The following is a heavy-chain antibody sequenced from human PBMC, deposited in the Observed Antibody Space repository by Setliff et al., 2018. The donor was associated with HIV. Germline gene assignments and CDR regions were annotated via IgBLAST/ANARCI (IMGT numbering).Heavy chain of an antibody. J-gene: IGHJ4*02. CDR2: ISGGGKSI. CDR3: VRDYMWAFDY. V-gene: IGHV3-21*01. CDR1: GFTFSSYT. Sequence: GGSLRLSCAASGFTFSSYTMHWVRQAPGKGLEWVAFISGGGKSIYYADSVKGRFTISRDNADRSLYLQMNNLRAEDTAVYYCVRDYMWAFDYWGQGTPVTVSS. D-gene: IGHD1-26*01.